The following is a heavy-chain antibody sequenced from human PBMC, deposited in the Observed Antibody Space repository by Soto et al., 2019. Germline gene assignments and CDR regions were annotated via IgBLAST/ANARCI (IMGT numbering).Heavy chain of an antibody. CDR3: ARDEGVYCTNGVCYTGRDFDY. D-gene: IGHD2-8*01. Sequence: QVQLVQSGAEVKKPGASVKVSCKASGYTFTSYGISWVRQAPGQGLEWMGWISAYNGKTNYAQKLQGRVTMTTDTSTRTAYMELRSLRSDDTAVYYCARDEGVYCTNGVCYTGRDFDYWGQGTLVTVSS. CDR2: ISAYNGKT. V-gene: IGHV1-18*01. CDR1: GYTFTSYG. J-gene: IGHJ4*02.